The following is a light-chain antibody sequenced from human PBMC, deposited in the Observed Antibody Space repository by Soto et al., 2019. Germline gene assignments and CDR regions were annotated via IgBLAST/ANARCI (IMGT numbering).Light chain of an antibody. CDR1: SGHSNYA. CDR2: VNSDGSH. V-gene: IGLV4-69*01. Sequence: QLVLTQSPSASASLGGSAKFTCTLSSGHSNYAIAWHQQQPEKGPRYLMKVNSDGSHNKGDGIPDRFSGSGSGAERYLTISTLQSEDEADYYCQTWGTGIVVFGGGTKVTVL. CDR3: QTWGTGIVV. J-gene: IGLJ2*01.